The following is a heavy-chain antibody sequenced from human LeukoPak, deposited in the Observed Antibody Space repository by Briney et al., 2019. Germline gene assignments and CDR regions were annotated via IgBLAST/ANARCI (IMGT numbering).Heavy chain of an antibody. Sequence: GGSLRLSCAASGFTFSSYAMHWVRQAPGKGLEWVAVISYDGSNKYYADSVKGRFTISRDNSKNTLYLQMNSLRAEDTAVYYCAKGGSPFYYYYMDVWGKGTTVTVSS. D-gene: IGHD3-10*01. CDR3: AKGGSPFYYYYMDV. CDR2: ISYDGSNK. CDR1: GFTFSSYA. J-gene: IGHJ6*03. V-gene: IGHV3-30-3*02.